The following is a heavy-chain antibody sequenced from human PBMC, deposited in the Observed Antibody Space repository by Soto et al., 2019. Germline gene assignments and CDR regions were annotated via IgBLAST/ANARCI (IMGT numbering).Heavy chain of an antibody. Sequence: TSESLSLTCTVSGGSIIIGDYYWSWIRQPPGKGLEWIGYIYYSGSTYYNPSLKSRVTISVDTSKNQFSLKLSSVTAADTAVYYCARDYDHWFDPWGQGTLVTVSS. J-gene: IGHJ5*02. V-gene: IGHV4-30-4*01. CDR2: IYYSGST. CDR3: ARDYDHWFDP. D-gene: IGHD3-16*01. CDR1: GGSIIIGDYY.